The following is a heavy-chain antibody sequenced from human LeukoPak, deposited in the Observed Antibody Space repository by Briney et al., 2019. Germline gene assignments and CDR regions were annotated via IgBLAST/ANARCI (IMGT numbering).Heavy chain of an antibody. CDR1: GYTFTNYH. D-gene: IGHD3-16*01. Sequence: GGSVKVSCKASGYTFTNYHINWVRQAPGQGLEWMGWISAYNGNTNYAQNLQGRVTMTTDTSTSTAYMELRSLRSDDTAVYYCARDVSFSYGYFDYWGQGTLVTVSS. J-gene: IGHJ4*02. CDR2: ISAYNGNT. CDR3: ARDVSFSYGYFDY. V-gene: IGHV1-18*01.